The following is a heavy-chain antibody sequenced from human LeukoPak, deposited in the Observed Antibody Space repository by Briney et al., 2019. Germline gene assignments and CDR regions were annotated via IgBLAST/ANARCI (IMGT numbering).Heavy chain of an antibody. Sequence: GGSLSLSCAASGFTFSSYAMHWVRQAPGKGLEWVAVISYDGSNKYYADSVKGRFTISRDNSKNTLYLQMNSLRAEDTAVYYCARDFEEVEWELLSPHFDYWPQGTLVTVSS. D-gene: IGHD1-26*01. V-gene: IGHV3-30-3*01. CDR1: GFTFSSYA. CDR3: ARDFEEVEWELLSPHFDY. CDR2: ISYDGSNK. J-gene: IGHJ4*02.